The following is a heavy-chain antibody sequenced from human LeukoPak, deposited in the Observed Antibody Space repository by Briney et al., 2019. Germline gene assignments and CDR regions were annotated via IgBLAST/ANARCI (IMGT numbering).Heavy chain of an antibody. CDR2: IYYSGST. D-gene: IGHD3-22*01. J-gene: IGHJ4*02. CDR1: GGSLSSYC. CDR3: ARRAFSSGYYYFDY. Sequence: PSETLSLTCTVSGGSLSSYCGSWIRQPPGKGLEWIGYIYYSGSTNYNPSLKSRVTISVDTSKNQFSLKLSSVTAADTAVYYCARRAFSSGYYYFDYWGQGTLVTVSS. V-gene: IGHV4-59*08.